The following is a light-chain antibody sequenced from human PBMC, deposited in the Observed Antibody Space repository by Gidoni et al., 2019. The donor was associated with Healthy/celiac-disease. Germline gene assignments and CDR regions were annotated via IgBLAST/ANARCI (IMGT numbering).Light chain of an antibody. Sequence: QSGMTPPPSVSGAPGQRVTISCTGSSSNIGAGYDVHWYQQLPGTAPKLLIYGNSNRPSGVPDRFSGSKSGTSASLAITGLQAEDEADYYCQSYDSSRWVFGGGTKLTVL. V-gene: IGLV1-40*01. J-gene: IGLJ3*02. CDR3: QSYDSSRWV. CDR1: SSNIGAGYD. CDR2: GNS.